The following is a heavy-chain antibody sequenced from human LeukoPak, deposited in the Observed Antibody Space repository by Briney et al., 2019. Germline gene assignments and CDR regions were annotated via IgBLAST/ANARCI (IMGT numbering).Heavy chain of an antibody. V-gene: IGHV3-30*04. Sequence: GGSLRLSCAASGFTFSSYAMHWVRQAPGKGLEWVAVISYDGSNKYYADSVKGRFTISRDNAKNSLYLQMNSLRAEDTAVYYCARARYCSSTSCYDGMDVWGQGTTVTVSS. CDR3: ARARYCSSTSCYDGMDV. CDR2: ISYDGSNK. D-gene: IGHD2-2*01. J-gene: IGHJ6*02. CDR1: GFTFSSYA.